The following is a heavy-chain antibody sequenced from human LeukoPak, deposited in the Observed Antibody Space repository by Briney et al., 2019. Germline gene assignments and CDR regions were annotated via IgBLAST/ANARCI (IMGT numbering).Heavy chain of an antibody. CDR3: VRLRRNSDRSYYYYYYDS. J-gene: IGHJ5*01. CDR1: GLTFSDYS. CDR2: INPTSTSI. Sequence: GGSLRLSCVASGLTFSDYSINWVRRAPGQGLEWVSSINPTSTSIYDADAVRGRLTISRDKAKSSLYMQMDSLRAEDTAVYYCVRLRRNSDRSYYYYYYDSWGQGILVTVSS. D-gene: IGHD3-10*01. V-gene: IGHV3-21*01.